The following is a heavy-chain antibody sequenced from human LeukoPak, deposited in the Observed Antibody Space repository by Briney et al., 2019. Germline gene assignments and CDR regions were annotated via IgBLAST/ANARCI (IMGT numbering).Heavy chain of an antibody. D-gene: IGHD3-10*01. J-gene: IGHJ6*02. CDR1: GDTSSLYA. Sequence: GDTSSLYAITWVRQAPGQGLEWLGRIIVVADMRNYAQKFQDRLTLTADQSTGSAYLELRSLTSEDTAIYYCARGHMVRGYDPYLYGLAVWGQGTTVTVSS. V-gene: IGHV1-69*04. CDR3: ARGHMVRGYDPYLYGLAV. CDR2: IIVVADMR.